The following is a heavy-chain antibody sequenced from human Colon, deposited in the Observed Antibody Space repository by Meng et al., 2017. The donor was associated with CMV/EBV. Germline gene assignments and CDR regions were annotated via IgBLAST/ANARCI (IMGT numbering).Heavy chain of an antibody. CDR3: ARKGMVADP. Sequence: SETLSLTCTVSGVSINSGGYYWTWIRQHPGKGLEWIGYIYYTGSTYYNPSLKSRVTISVDTSKYQFSLRLNSVTAADTAVYYCARKGMVADPWGQGTLVTVSS. D-gene: IGHD2-15*01. CDR2: IYYTGST. J-gene: IGHJ5*02. V-gene: IGHV4-31*03. CDR1: GVSINSGGYY.